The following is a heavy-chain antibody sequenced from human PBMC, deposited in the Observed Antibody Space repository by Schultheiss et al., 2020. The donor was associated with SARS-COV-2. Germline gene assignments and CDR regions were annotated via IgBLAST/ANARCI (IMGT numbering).Heavy chain of an antibody. CDR3: ARDLAAAAPGDY. CDR1: GGSISSGDYY. V-gene: IGHV4-30-2*01. Sequence: SETLSLTCTVSGGSISSGDYYWSWIRQPPGKGLEWIGYIYHSGSTNYNPSLKSRVTISVDKSKNQFSLKLSSVTAADTAVYYCARDLAAAAPGDYWGQGTLVTVSS. CDR2: IYHSGST. D-gene: IGHD6-13*01. J-gene: IGHJ4*02.